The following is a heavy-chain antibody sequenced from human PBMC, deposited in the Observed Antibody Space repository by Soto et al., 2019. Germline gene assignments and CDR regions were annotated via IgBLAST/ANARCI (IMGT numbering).Heavy chain of an antibody. CDR1: GFTFSTFW. Sequence: PGGSLRLSCAASGFTFSTFWMSWVRQAPGKGLEWVANIDPNGGSTHYVDSVKGRFTISRDNAENSLYLQTNSLRDEDTAVYFCGRIPCTGGSCFYDYWGQGTLVTVSS. D-gene: IGHD2-8*02. CDR2: IDPNGGST. J-gene: IGHJ4*02. V-gene: IGHV3-7*03. CDR3: GRIPCTGGSCFYDY.